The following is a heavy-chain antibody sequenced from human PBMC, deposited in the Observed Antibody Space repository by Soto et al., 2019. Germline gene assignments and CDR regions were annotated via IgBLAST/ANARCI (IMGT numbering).Heavy chain of an antibody. Sequence: GGSLRLSCAASGFTFSNAWMSWVRQAPGKGLEWVGRIKSKTDGGTTDYAAPVKGRFTISRDDSKNTLYLQMNSLKTEDTAVYYCAKDILGNVNYYMDVWGKGTTVTVSS. CDR2: IKSKTDGGTT. CDR1: GFTFSNAW. D-gene: IGHD1-1*01. CDR3: AKDILGNVNYYMDV. J-gene: IGHJ6*03. V-gene: IGHV3-15*01.